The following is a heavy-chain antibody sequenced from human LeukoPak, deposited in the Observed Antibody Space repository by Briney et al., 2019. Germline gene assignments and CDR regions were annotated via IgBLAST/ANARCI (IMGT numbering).Heavy chain of an antibody. CDR2: IYHSGNT. J-gene: IGHJ5*02. CDR3: ARDSAAAGTGGWFDP. Sequence: SETLSLTCAVSGDSISSSNWWSWVRQSPGKGLEWIGEIYHSGNTNYNPSLKSRVTISVDKSKNQFSLKLSSVTAADTAVYYCARDSAAAGTGGWFDPWGQGTLVTVSS. D-gene: IGHD6-13*01. V-gene: IGHV4-4*02. CDR1: GDSISSSNW.